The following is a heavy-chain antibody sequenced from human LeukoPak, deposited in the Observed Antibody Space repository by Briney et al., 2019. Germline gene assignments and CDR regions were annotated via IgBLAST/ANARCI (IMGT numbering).Heavy chain of an antibody. D-gene: IGHD2-15*01. V-gene: IGHV4-39*01. CDR2: VYYSGRT. J-gene: IGHJ6*02. Sequence: QASQTLSLTCTVSGVSISNGDYYWTWIRQPPGKGLEWMGSVYYSGRTSYNPSLKSRLTISVDAPKNQFSLKLTSVTAADTAVYYCARHPVSCSGGSCAPINYYGMDVWGQGTTVTVSS. CDR3: ARHPVSCSGGSCAPINYYGMDV. CDR1: GVSISNGDYY.